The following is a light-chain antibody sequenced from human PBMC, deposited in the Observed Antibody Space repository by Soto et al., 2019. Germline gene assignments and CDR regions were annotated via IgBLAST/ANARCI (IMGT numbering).Light chain of an antibody. CDR1: SSDVGGYKF. J-gene: IGLJ3*02. V-gene: IGLV2-14*01. CDR2: EVN. Sequence: QSALTQPASVSASPGQSITISCTGTSSDVGGYKFVSWYQHHPGKAPKLMIYEVNNRPSGVSNRFSGSKSGNTASLTISGLQPEDEADYYCLSYTSSDNWVFGGGTKVTVL. CDR3: LSYTSSDNWV.